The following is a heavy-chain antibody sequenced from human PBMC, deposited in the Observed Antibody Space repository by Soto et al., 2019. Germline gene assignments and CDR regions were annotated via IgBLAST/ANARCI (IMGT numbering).Heavy chain of an antibody. Sequence: QVQLVQSGAEVKKPGASVKVSCKASGYTFTSYAMHWVRQAPGQRLEWMGWINAGNGNTKYSQKFQGRVTITRGTSASTAYMELSSLRSEDTAVYYCASARYDITGGYYYGMDVWGQGTTVTVSS. CDR2: INAGNGNT. D-gene: IGHD3-9*01. CDR3: ASARYDITGGYYYGMDV. CDR1: GYTFTSYA. V-gene: IGHV1-3*01. J-gene: IGHJ6*02.